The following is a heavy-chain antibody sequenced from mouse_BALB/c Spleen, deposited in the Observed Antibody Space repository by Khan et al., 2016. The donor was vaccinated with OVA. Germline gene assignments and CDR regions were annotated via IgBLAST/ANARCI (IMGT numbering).Heavy chain of an antibody. V-gene: IGHV1S137*01. CDR3: ERPGYDGYFDD. J-gene: IGHJ2*01. CDR1: GYTFTNYA. CDR2: INTYSGNT. Sequence: QVQLQQSGPELVRPGASVKISCKGSGYTFTNYAMYWVKQSHAKSLEWIGIINTYSGNTNYNQKFKDKATMTVDKSSSTAYMELTRLTSEDSAIYCCERPGYDGYFDDWGQGTTLTVSS. D-gene: IGHD2-3*01.